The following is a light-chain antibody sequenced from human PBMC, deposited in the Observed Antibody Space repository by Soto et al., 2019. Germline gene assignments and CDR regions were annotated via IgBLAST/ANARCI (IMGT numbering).Light chain of an antibody. CDR1: SSDVGSYNR. CDR2: EVS. CDR3: SSYTSSREV. V-gene: IGLV2-18*02. Sequence: QSALTQPPSVPGSPGQSVTISCTGTSSDVGSYNRVSWYQQPPGTAPKLMIYEVSNRPSGVPDRFSGSRSGNTASLTISGLQAEDEADYYCSSYTSSREVFGGGTKVTVL. J-gene: IGLJ2*01.